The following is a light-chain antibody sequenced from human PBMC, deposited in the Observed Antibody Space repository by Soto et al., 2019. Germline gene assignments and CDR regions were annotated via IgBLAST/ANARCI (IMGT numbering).Light chain of an antibody. J-gene: IGLJ2*01. CDR3: QSYYTSLGVVV. CDR2: GIS. Sequence: QSVLTQPPSVSGAPGQRVTILCTGSRSNIGSNYYIHWYQQLPGTAPKLLIFGISNRPSGVPDRFSGSKSGTSASLAITGLQAEEEDDYFCQSYYTSLGVVVFGGGTKLTVL. V-gene: IGLV1-40*01. CDR1: RSNIGSNYY.